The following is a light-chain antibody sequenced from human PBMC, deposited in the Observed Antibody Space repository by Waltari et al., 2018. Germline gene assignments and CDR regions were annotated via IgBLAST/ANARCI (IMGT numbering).Light chain of an antibody. CDR3: SSRNGRANEVV. CDR2: VKD. V-gene: IGLV3-19*01. J-gene: IGLJ3*02. Sequence: SSELTQDPAVSVALGQTIRFTCQGDSLRTSYASWYQVKPGQAPVLVIYVKDKRPSGIPDRISGDSSGTTSSLTITGAQAEDEADYYCSSRNGRANEVVFAGGTKVTVL. CDR1: SLRTSY.